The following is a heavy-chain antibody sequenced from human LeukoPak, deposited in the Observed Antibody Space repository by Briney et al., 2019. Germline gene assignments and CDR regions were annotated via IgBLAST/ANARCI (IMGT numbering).Heavy chain of an antibody. CDR1: GFTFSSYA. D-gene: IGHD3-22*01. CDR2: ISGSGGST. Sequence: GGSLRLSCAASGFTFSSYAMSWVRQAPGKGLEWVSAISGSGGSTYYADSVKGRFTISRDNSKNTLYLQMNSLRAEDTAVYYCAKADYDSSTHGLDYWGQGTLVTVSS. V-gene: IGHV3-23*01. J-gene: IGHJ4*02. CDR3: AKADYDSSTHGLDY.